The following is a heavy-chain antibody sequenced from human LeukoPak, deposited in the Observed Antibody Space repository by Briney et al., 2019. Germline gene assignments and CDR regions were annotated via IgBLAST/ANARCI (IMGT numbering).Heavy chain of an antibody. Sequence: PSETLSLTCTVSGGSINSGGYYWNWIRQHPGKGLEWIGYIYYSGSTDYNPSLKNRVTISVDTSKNQFSLKLTFVTAADTAVYHCARDNLGSGSYPLGSDWGQGTLVTVSS. D-gene: IGHD3-22*01. CDR3: ARDNLGSGSYPLGSD. CDR2: IYYSGST. V-gene: IGHV4-31*03. CDR1: GGSINSGGYY. J-gene: IGHJ4*02.